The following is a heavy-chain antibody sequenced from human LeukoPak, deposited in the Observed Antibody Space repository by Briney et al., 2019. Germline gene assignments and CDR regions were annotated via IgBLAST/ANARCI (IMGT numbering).Heavy chain of an antibody. V-gene: IGHV4-4*07. CDR2: TYSSGSN. D-gene: IGHD5-18*01. CDR1: GGSISSYY. J-gene: IGHJ4*02. CDR3: AAGYSYGYFANYFDY. Sequence: PSETLSLTCTVSGGSISSYYWSWIRQPAGKGLEWIGRTYSSGSNNYNPSLKSRVTISVDTSKNQFSLKLSSVTAADTAVYYCAAGYSYGYFANYFDYWGQGTLVTVSS.